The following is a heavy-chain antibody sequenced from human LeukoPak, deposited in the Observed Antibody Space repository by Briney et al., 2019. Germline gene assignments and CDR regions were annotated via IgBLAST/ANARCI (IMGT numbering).Heavy chain of an antibody. CDR3: ASNANWGSRGYYYYYMDV. Sequence: SETLPLTCTVSGGSISSSSYYWGWIRQPPGKGLEWIGSIYYSGSTYYNPSLKSRVTISVDTSKNQFSLKLSSVTAADTAVYYCASNANWGSRGYYYYYMDVWGKGTTVTVSS. J-gene: IGHJ6*03. D-gene: IGHD7-27*01. CDR1: GGSISSSSYY. CDR2: IYYSGST. V-gene: IGHV4-39*01.